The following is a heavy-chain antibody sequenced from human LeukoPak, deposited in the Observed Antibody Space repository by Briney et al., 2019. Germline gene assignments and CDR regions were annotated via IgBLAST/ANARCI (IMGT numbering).Heavy chain of an antibody. CDR3: ASPRDGYSWNFDY. CDR1: GGTFSSYA. CDR2: IIPILGIA. V-gene: IGHV1-69*04. D-gene: IGHD5-24*01. J-gene: IGHJ4*02. Sequence: ASVKVSCKASGGTFSSYAISWVRQAPGQGLEWMGRIIPILGIANYAQKFQGRVTITADKSTSTAYMELSSLRSEDTAVYYCASPRDGYSWNFDYWGQGTLVTVSS.